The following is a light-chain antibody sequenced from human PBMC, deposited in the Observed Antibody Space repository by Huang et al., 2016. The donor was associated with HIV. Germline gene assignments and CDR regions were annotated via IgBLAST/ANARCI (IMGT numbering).Light chain of an antibody. CDR2: GSS. CDR1: RSVSTN. V-gene: IGKV3-15*01. J-gene: IGKJ4*01. Sequence: EIVMTQSPATLSVSPGQRVTLSCRANRSVSTNLAWYQQRHGQAPRLLIYGSSTRAPGSPARCSGSGSGTDFSLTISSLQSEDFALYYCHQYNNWRLSFGGGTRV. CDR3: HQYNNWRLS.